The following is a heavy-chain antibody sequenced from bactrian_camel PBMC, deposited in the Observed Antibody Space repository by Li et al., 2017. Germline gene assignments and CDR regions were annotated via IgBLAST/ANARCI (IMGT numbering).Heavy chain of an antibody. Sequence: VQAGGSLRLSCTASGYAASTVCMAWFRQALGKEREAVARFDISGTTYYADSVKGRFTFSRDNAKNTVYLQMNSLKPEDTAIYYCAARDDGSCSLNPGWTYRGQGTQVTVS. CDR2: FDISGTT. V-gene: IGHV3S53*01. J-gene: IGHJ4*01. CDR3: AARDDGSCSLNPGWTY. CDR1: GYAASTVC. D-gene: IGHD3*01.